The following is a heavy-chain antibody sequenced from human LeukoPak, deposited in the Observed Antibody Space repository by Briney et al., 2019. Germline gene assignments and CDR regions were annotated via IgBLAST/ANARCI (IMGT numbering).Heavy chain of an antibody. CDR3: ATDIPRRVRGVVYSSFGMDV. CDR1: GYTLTDLS. CDR2: FDPEDGET. D-gene: IGHD3-10*01. J-gene: IGHJ6*02. V-gene: IGHV1-24*01. Sequence: ASVKVSCKVSGYTLTDLSMHWVRQSPGKGLEWLGGFDPEDGETIYAQKFQGRVTLAEDTSTDTAYMELSSLRSEDTAAYYCATDIPRRVRGVVYSSFGMDVWGQGTTVTVSS.